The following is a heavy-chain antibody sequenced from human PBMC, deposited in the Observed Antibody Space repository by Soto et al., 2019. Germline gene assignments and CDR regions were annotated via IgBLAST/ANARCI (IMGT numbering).Heavy chain of an antibody. D-gene: IGHD1-26*01. CDR1: GFSLTTDRVG. J-gene: IGHJ4*02. Sequence: QITLKESGPTLVKPTQTLTLTCTFSGFSLTTDRVGVGWIRQPPGEALEWLAVIYWDDSKTYRPSLESILTITKDTSKNQVALTMPNMDSLDTATYYCAHAYGGRSLYWGQGTLVTVSS. V-gene: IGHV2-5*02. CDR3: AHAYGGRSLY. CDR2: IYWDDSK.